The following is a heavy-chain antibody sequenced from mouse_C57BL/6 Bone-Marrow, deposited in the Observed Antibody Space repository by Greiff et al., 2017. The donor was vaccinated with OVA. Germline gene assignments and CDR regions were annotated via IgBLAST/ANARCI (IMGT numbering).Heavy chain of an antibody. CDR2: IYPGDGDT. D-gene: IGHD2-2*01. CDR3: ASPSTMVTSRFDY. V-gene: IGHV1-82*01. Sequence: QVQLQQSGPELVKPGASVKISCKASGYAFSSSWMNWVKQRPGKGLEWIGRIYPGDGDTNYNGKFKGKATLTADKSSSTAYMQLSSLTSEDSAVYFCASPSTMVTSRFDYWGQGTTLTVSS. CDR1: GYAFSSSW. J-gene: IGHJ2*01.